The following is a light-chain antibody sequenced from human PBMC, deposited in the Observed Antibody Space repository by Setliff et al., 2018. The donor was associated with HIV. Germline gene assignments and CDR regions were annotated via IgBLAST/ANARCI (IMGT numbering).Light chain of an antibody. CDR1: SSDVGSYNF. CDR2: DVS. CDR3: SSYTSSSPYV. J-gene: IGLJ1*01. Sequence: QSALTQPASVSGSPGQSITISCSGSSSDVGSYNFVSWYQQHPGKAPKLMICDVSNRPSGVSNRFSGSKSGNTASLTISGLQAEDEADYYCSSYTSSSPYVFGTGTKVTVL. V-gene: IGLV2-14*03.